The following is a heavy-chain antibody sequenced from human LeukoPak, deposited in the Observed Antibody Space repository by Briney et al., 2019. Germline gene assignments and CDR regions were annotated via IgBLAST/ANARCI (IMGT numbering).Heavy chain of an antibody. D-gene: IGHD2-15*01. V-gene: IGHV3-30*01. Sequence: GRSLRLSCAASGFTFSSYAMRWVRQAPGKGLEWVAVISYDGSNKYYADSVKGRFTISRDNSKNTLYLQMNSLRAEDTAVYYCARDRVDYDYYYYMDVWGKGTTVTVSS. J-gene: IGHJ6*03. CDR1: GFTFSSYA. CDR2: ISYDGSNK. CDR3: ARDRVDYDYYYYMDV.